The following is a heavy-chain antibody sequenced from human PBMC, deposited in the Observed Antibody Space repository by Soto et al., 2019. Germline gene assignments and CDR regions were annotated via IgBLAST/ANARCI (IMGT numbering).Heavy chain of an antibody. J-gene: IGHJ5*02. V-gene: IGHV1-8*01. D-gene: IGHD2-2*02. CDR3: ARPYCDATSCYTDWFDP. Sequence: ASVKVSCKASGYSFTTFDINWLRQAAGQGLEWMGWVNPKSGNTDYAQKFRGRVTMTSNTSISTAYMQLSALTSEDTAVYYCARPYCDATSCYTDWFDPWGQGTLVTVSS. CDR1: GYSFTTFD. CDR2: VNPKSGNT.